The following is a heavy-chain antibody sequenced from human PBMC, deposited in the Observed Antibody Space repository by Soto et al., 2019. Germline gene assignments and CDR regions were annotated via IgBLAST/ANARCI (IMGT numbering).Heavy chain of an antibody. CDR3: ARALRDDLPIYYFDS. J-gene: IGHJ4*02. CDR2: IFWNDER. CDR1: GFSLSKARMG. Sequence: QVTLKESGPVLVKPTETLTLTCTVSGFSLSKARMGVSWIRQPPGKALEWLAHIFWNDERSYNTSLKSRLTTSRDTSKSQVVLTMTNVDPVYTGTYFCARALRDDLPIYYFDSWGQGTLVTVSS. V-gene: IGHV2-26*01.